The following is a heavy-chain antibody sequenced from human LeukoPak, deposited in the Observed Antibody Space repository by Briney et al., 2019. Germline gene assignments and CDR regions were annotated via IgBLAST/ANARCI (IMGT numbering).Heavy chain of an antibody. CDR2: ISYDGSNK. CDR3: ARENDGYNYYFDY. Sequence: GGSLRLSCAASGFTFSSYAMHWVRQAPGKGLEWVAVISYDGSNKYYADSVKGRFTISRDNSKNTLYLQMNSLRAEDTAVYYCARENDGYNYYFDYWGQGTLVTVSS. J-gene: IGHJ4*02. D-gene: IGHD5-24*01. V-gene: IGHV3-30-3*01. CDR1: GFTFSSYA.